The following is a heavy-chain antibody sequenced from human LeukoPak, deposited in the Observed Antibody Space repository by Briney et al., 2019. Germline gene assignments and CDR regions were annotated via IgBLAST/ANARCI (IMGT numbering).Heavy chain of an antibody. D-gene: IGHD2-8*01. V-gene: IGHV1-8*01. CDR1: GYTFTSYD. Sequence: ASVKVSCKASGYTFTSYDINWVRQATGQGLEWMGWMNPNSGNTGYAQKFQGRVTMTRNTSISTAYMELSSLRSEDTAVYYCARGAPGPTVLMVYAIGYYGMDVWGQGTTVTVSS. CDR3: ARGAPGPTVLMVYAIGYYGMDV. J-gene: IGHJ6*02. CDR2: MNPNSGNT.